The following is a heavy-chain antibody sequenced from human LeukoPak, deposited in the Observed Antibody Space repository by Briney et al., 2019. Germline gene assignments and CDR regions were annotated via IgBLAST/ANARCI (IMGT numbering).Heavy chain of an antibody. Sequence: GGSLRLSCAASGFTFDDYAMHWVRQAPGKGLEWVSLISWDGGSTYYADSVKGRFTISRDNSKNTLYLQMNSLRAEDTAVYYCAKAGYTVITPPEYFDYWGQGTLVTVSS. V-gene: IGHV3-43D*03. CDR3: AKAGYTVITPPEYFDY. D-gene: IGHD4-17*01. CDR2: ISWDGGST. CDR1: GFTFDDYA. J-gene: IGHJ4*02.